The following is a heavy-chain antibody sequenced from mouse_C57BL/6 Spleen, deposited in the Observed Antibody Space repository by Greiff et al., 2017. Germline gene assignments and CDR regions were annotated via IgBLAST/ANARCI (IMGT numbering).Heavy chain of an antibody. CDR1: GYTFTSYW. CDR3: ARRYGYDGGYFDV. V-gene: IGHV1-64*01. D-gene: IGHD2-2*01. CDR2: IHPNSGST. J-gene: IGHJ1*03. Sequence: VQLQQSGAELVKPGASVKLSCKASGYTFTSYWMHWVKQRPGQGLEWIGMIHPNSGSTNYNEKFKSKATLTVDKSSSTAYMQLSSLTSEDSAVYYCARRYGYDGGYFDVWGTGTTVTVSS.